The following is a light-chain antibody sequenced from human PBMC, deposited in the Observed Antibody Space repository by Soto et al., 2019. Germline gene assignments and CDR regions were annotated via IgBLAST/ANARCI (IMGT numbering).Light chain of an antibody. CDR3: QSYDSSLSAWV. J-gene: IGLJ3*02. Sequence: QSVLTQPPSVSGASGQRVTISCTGSGSNLGAGYDVHWYQHLPETAPKLLMYRNSNRPSGVPDRFSGSKSGTSASLAITGLQAEDEADFYCQSYDSSLSAWVFGGGTKVTVL. CDR2: RNS. V-gene: IGLV1-40*01. CDR1: GSNLGAGYD.